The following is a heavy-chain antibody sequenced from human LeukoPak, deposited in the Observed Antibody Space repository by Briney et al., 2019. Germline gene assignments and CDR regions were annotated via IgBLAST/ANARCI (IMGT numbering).Heavy chain of an antibody. J-gene: IGHJ4*02. V-gene: IGHV3-9*01. Sequence: GGSLRLSCAASGFTFDDYAMHWVRQAPGKGLEWVSGISWHSDSIGYADSVKGRFTISRDNAKNSLYLQMNSLRAEDTALYYCAKDMGAAAGRGVDCWGQGTLVTVSS. CDR1: GFTFDDYA. D-gene: IGHD6-13*01. CDR2: ISWHSDSI. CDR3: AKDMGAAAGRGVDC.